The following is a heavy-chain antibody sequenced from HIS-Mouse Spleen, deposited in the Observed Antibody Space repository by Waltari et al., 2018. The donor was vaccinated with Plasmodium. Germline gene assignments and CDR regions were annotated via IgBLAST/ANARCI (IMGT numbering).Heavy chain of an antibody. Sequence: RSLRLSCAASGFTFSSYAMHWVRQAPGKGLEWVAVISYDGSNKYYADSVKGRFTISRDNSKNTLYLQMNSLRAEDTAVYYCARLYYDFWSGYYPYGMDVWGQGTTVTVSS. D-gene: IGHD3-3*01. CDR2: ISYDGSNK. V-gene: IGHV3-30*04. J-gene: IGHJ6*02. CDR1: GFTFSSYA. CDR3: ARLYYDFWSGYYPYGMDV.